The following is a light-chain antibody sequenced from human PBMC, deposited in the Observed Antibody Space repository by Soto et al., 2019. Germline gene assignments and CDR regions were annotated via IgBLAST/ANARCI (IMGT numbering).Light chain of an antibody. V-gene: IGKV3-20*01. J-gene: IGKJ5*01. CDR3: QQYGRSPS. CDR2: GAS. CDR1: QSVSSY. Sequence: EIVLTQSPATLSLSPGERATLSCRASQSVSSYLAWYQQKPGQAPRLLIYGASKRATGIPDRFSGSESGTDFTLTINSLEPEDSAVYYCQQYGRSPSFGAGTRLDIK.